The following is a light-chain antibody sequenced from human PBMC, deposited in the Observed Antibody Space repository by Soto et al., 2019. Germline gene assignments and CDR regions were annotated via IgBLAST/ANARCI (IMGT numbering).Light chain of an antibody. J-gene: IGLJ1*01. Sequence: QSVLTQPASVSGSPGQSITISCTGTSSDVGGYNYVSWYQQHPGKAPKLVIYEVSNRPSGVSNRFSGSKSGNTASLTISGLQAEDEADYYCSSYTSSSTSGGVFGTGTKVTVL. CDR1: SSDVGGYNY. V-gene: IGLV2-14*01. CDR2: EVS. CDR3: SSYTSSSTSGGV.